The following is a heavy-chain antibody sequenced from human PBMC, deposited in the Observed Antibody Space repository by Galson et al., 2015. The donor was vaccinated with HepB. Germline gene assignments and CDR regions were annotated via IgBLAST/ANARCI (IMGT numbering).Heavy chain of an antibody. CDR2: INYSGST. Sequence: LSLTCTVSGGSISSYYWSWIRQPPGKGLEWIGYINYSGSTSHNPSLKSRVTISVDTSKNHFSLKLSSVTAADTAVYYCATGGSGWYGLDYWGQGTLVTVSS. J-gene: IGHJ4*02. CDR3: ATGGSGWYGLDY. D-gene: IGHD6-19*01. CDR1: GGSISSYY. V-gene: IGHV4-59*01.